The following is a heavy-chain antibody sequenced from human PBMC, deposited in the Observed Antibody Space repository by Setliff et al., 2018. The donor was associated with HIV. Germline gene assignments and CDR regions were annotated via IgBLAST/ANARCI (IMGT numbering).Heavy chain of an antibody. D-gene: IGHD6-19*01. CDR2: VYLTGST. J-gene: IGHJ3*02. CDR3: ARYYSSGWRQANDAFDI. CDR1: GGSISSYY. V-gene: IGHV4-39*07. Sequence: ASETLSLTCSVSGGSISSYYWSWIRQPPGKGLEWIGSVYLTGSTYYNPSLKSRVTISVDTSKNQFSLKLSSVTAADTAVYYCARYYSSGWRQANDAFDIWGQGTMVTVSS.